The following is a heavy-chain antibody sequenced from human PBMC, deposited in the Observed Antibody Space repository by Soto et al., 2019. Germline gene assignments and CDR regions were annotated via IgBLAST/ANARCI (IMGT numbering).Heavy chain of an antibody. D-gene: IGHD3-10*01. Sequence: ASVKVSCKTSGYTFTDHYVHWVRQAPGQGLEWLGWINPFSGGAKYPQRFKDKVSMTADTSISTVYMYLTSLTSDDTAIYYCARSSGTYSLDFRGKGTLVTVSS. V-gene: IGHV1-2*02. J-gene: IGHJ4*02. CDR3: ARSSGTYSLDF. CDR2: INPFSGGA. CDR1: GYTFTDHY.